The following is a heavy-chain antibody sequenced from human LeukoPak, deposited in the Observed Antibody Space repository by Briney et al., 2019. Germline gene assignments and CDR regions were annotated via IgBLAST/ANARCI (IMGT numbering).Heavy chain of an antibody. V-gene: IGHV1-2*02. CDR3: ARMYSGYPLGY. D-gene: IGHD5-12*01. CDR2: INPNSGGT. CDR1: GYTFIGYY. Sequence: ASEKVSCKASGYTFIGYYMHWVRQAPGQGLEWMGWINPNSGGTNYAQKFQGRVTMTRDTSISTAYMELSRLRSDDTTVYYCARMYSGYPLGYWGQGTLVTVSS. J-gene: IGHJ4*02.